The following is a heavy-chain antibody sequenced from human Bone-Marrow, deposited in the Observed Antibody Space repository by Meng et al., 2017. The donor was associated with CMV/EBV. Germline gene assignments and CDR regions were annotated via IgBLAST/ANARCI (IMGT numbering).Heavy chain of an antibody. J-gene: IGHJ5*02. D-gene: IGHD6-19*01. CDR2: ISGSGGST. CDR1: GFTFSSYA. Sequence: GESLKISCAASGFTFSSYAMSWVGQAPGKGLEWVSAISGSGGSTYYADSVKGRFTISRDNAKNSLYLQMNSLRAEDTAVYYCARDRASGQITVAGTLPGWLDPWGQGTLVTVSS. V-gene: IGHV3-23*01. CDR3: ARDRASGQITVAGTLPGWLDP.